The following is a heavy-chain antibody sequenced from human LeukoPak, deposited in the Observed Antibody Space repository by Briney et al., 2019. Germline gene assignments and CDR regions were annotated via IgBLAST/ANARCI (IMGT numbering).Heavy chain of an antibody. D-gene: IGHD3-16*01. CDR2: IYTDGST. Sequence: GGSLRLSCAASEFTVSSHYMSWVRQAPGKGLEWVSVIYTDGSTFYADSVKGRSTISRDNSKNTLYLQMNSLRAEDTAVYYCAITGESSNWFLYFDYWGQGTLVTVSS. CDR3: AITGESSNWFLYFDY. V-gene: IGHV3-53*01. CDR1: EFTVSSHY. J-gene: IGHJ4*02.